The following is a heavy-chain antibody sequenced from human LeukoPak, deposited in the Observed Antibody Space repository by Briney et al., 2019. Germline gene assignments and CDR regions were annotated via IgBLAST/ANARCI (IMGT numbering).Heavy chain of an antibody. CDR1: GGSIDSTNW. Sequence: SETLSLTCDVSGGSIDSTNWWNWVRQPPGKGLEWIGEIHHNGRINYNPSLKSRVTLSVDKSKNQFSLRLNSVTAADTAMYYCARSHDHLWGNYPDYWGQGTLVTVSS. V-gene: IGHV4/OR15-8*01. CDR2: IHHNGRI. CDR3: ARSHDHLWGNYPDY. J-gene: IGHJ4*02. D-gene: IGHD3-16*02.